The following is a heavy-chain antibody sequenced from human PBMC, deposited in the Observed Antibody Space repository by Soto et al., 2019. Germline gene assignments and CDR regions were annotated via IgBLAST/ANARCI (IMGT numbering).Heavy chain of an antibody. CDR1: GGSVSSGSYY. J-gene: IGHJ5*02. CDR2: IDYSGST. CDR3: ARGSYSHLWP. Sequence: PSETLSLTCSVSGGSVSSGSYYWNWIRQPPGKGLEWIGYIDYSGSTNYNPSLKSRVSISLDTSKNRFSLNLNSLTAADTAVYYCARGSYSHLWPWGQGTLVTVSS. V-gene: IGHV4-61*01. D-gene: IGHD4-4*01.